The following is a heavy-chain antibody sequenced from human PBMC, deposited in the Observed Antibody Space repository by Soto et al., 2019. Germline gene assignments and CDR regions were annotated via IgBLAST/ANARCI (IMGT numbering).Heavy chain of an antibody. J-gene: IGHJ4*02. CDR2: IYHSGTT. V-gene: IGHV4-30-2*06. Sequence: QLQLQESGSGLVKPSQTLSLTCAVSGGSVSSATYSWSWIRQSPEKGLEWIGYIYHSGTTYYNLSLKSRATISLDKSKNQISLHLSSVTAADTAVYYCARGYGSGSYFPFDYWGQGTLVRVS. CDR1: GGSVSSATYS. CDR3: ARGYGSGSYFPFDY. D-gene: IGHD3-10*01.